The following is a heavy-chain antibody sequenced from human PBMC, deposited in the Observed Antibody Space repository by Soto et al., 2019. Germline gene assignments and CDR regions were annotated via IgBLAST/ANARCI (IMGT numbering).Heavy chain of an antibody. CDR2: INAGNGAT. V-gene: IGHV1-3*01. D-gene: IGHD6-13*01. CDR1: GYTFPTYA. CDR3: ARGSAAAGPYYFDY. J-gene: IGHJ4*02. Sequence: ASMKGSCKASGYTFPTYAMHLGRPAPGQRLEWMGWINAGNGATKYSQNFQDRVTIARDTSANTAFMELSSLRSEDTAVYYCARGSAAAGPYYFDYWAQGTLVTVSS.